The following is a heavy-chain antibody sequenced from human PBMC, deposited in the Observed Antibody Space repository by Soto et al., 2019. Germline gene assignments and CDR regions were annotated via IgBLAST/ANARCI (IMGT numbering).Heavy chain of an antibody. CDR3: ARDGPELLRWYFDL. CDR1: GFTFSSYW. Sequence: GGSLRLSCAASGFTFSSYWMSWVRQAPGKELEWVANIKQDGSEKYYVDSVKGRFTISRDNAKNSLYLQMNSLRAEDTAVYYCARDGPELLRWYFDLWGRGTLVTVSS. V-gene: IGHV3-7*03. J-gene: IGHJ2*01. CDR2: IKQDGSEK. D-gene: IGHD1-26*01.